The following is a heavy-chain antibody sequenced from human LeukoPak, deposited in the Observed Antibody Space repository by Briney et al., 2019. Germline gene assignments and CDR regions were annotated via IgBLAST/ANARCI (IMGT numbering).Heavy chain of an antibody. CDR2: IIPIFGTA. CDR1: GGTFSSYA. CDR3: AGGYSYGYYFVY. J-gene: IGHJ4*02. Sequence: SVKVSCKASGGTFSSYAISWVRQAPGQGLEWMGRIIPIFGTANYAQKFQGRVTITTDESTSTAYMELSSLRSEDTAVYYCAGGYSYGYYFVYWGQGTLVTVSS. V-gene: IGHV1-69*05. D-gene: IGHD5-18*01.